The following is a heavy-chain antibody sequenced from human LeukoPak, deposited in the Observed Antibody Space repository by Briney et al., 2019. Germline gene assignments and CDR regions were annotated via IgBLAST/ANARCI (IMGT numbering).Heavy chain of an antibody. V-gene: IGHV3-74*01. Sequence: PGGSLRLSCAASGFPFVTYWMHWVRQAPGKGLVWVSHLNTDSSSPTYGDSAKGRFTVSRDNAKNTLFLQLNSLRVEDTAVYYCARARVGQWLVRNYYYYYMDVWGKGTTVTVSS. CDR2: LNTDSSSP. CDR1: GFPFVTYW. CDR3: ARARVGQWLVRNYYYYYMDV. D-gene: IGHD6-19*01. J-gene: IGHJ6*03.